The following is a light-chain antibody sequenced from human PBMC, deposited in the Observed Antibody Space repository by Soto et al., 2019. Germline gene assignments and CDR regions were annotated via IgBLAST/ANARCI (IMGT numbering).Light chain of an antibody. V-gene: IGLV2-11*01. CDR2: DVS. J-gene: IGLJ1*01. CDR1: STDVGGYNY. CDR3: CSYAGRDTLYV. Sequence: QSALTQPRSVSGSPGQSVTLSCTGTSTDVGGYNYVSWYQQHPGKVPKLMIYDVSKRPSGVPDRFSGSKSGNTASLTISGLQAENEAVYYCCSYAGRDTLYVFGSGTKVTVL.